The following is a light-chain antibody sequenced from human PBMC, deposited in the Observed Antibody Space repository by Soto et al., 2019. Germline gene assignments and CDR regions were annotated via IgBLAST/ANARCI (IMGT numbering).Light chain of an antibody. CDR3: MQALQTPSYT. CDR2: LGS. J-gene: IGKJ2*01. CDR1: QSLLHSNGYNY. Sequence: VLTQSPDTLSLSPGERATLSCRASQSLLHSNGYNYLDWYLQKPGQSPQLLIYLGSNRASGVPDRFSGSGSGTDFTLKISRVEAEDVGVYYCMQALQTPSYTFGQGTKLEIK. V-gene: IGKV2-28*01.